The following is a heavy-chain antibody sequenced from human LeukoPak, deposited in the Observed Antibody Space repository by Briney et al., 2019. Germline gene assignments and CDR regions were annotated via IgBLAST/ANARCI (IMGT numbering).Heavy chain of an antibody. CDR3: TRDRGGMTTPTFDI. D-gene: IGHD4-17*01. CDR2: IGTVGDT. V-gene: IGHV3-13*01. CDR1: GFTFSSYD. Sequence: GGSLGLSCAASGFTFSSYDMYWVRQATGKGLEWVSTIGTVGDTYYPDSVKGRFTISRENAKNSLYLQMNSLRAGDTAVYYCTRDRGGMTTPTFDIWGQGTMVTVSS. J-gene: IGHJ3*02.